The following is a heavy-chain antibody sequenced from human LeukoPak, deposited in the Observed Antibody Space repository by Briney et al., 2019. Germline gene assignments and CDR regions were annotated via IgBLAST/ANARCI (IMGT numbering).Heavy chain of an antibody. D-gene: IGHD6-13*01. J-gene: IGHJ4*02. CDR1: GFTFSSYG. Sequence: GGSLRLSSAASGFTFSSYGMHWVRQAPGKGLEWEAVIWYDGSNKYYADSVKGRFTTSRDNSKNTLYLQMNSLRAEDTAVYYCARDGVEAAGTFLDYWGQGTLVTVSS. CDR2: IWYDGSNK. CDR3: ARDGVEAAGTFLDY. V-gene: IGHV3-33*01.